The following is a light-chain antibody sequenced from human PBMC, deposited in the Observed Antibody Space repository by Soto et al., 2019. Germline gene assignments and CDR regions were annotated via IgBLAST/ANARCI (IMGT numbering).Light chain of an antibody. CDR2: GAS. CDR1: QSVSSSY. J-gene: IGKJ1*01. CDR3: RRT. Sequence: EIVLTQSPGTLSLSPGERATLSCRASQSVSSSYLAWYQQKPGQAPRLLIYGASSRATGIPDRFSGSGSGTDFTLTISRLEPEDFAVYYCRRTFGQGTKVEIK. V-gene: IGKV3-20*01.